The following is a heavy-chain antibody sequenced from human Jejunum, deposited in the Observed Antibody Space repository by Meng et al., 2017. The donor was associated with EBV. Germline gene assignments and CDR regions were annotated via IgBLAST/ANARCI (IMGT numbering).Heavy chain of an antibody. CDR3: SHYIWGSPPDGVY. V-gene: IGHV4-4*02. CDR1: GGSISSNNW. D-gene: IGHD3-16*01. CDR2: IYHGGNT. Sequence: VRLQEAGPGRVKASEPLSLTSVVSGGSISSNNWWSWVRQPPGKGLEWIGEIYHGGNTNYSPSLESRVTISVDKSKNDFSLKLTSVTAADTAVYYCSHYIWGSPPDGVYWGQGSLVTVSS. J-gene: IGHJ4*02.